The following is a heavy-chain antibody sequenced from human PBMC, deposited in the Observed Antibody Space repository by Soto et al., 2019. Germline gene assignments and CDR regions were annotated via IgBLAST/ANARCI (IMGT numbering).Heavy chain of an antibody. CDR3: AGASSRYYDILTGYYMRHYYFDY. D-gene: IGHD3-9*01. CDR1: GYTFTSYA. V-gene: IGHV1-3*01. Sequence: ASVKVSCKASGYTFTSYAMHWVRQAPGQRLEWMGWINAGNGNTKYSQKFQGRVTITRDTSASTAYMELSSLRSEDTAVYYCAGASSRYYDILTGYYMRHYYFDYWGQGTLVTVSS. CDR2: INAGNGNT. J-gene: IGHJ4*02.